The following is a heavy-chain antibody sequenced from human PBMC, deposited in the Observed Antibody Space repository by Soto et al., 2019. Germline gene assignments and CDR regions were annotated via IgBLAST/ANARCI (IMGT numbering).Heavy chain of an antibody. CDR2: IYWDDDK. Sequence: SGPTLVKPTQTLTLTCTFSGFSLSTSGVGVGWIRQPPGKALEWLALIYWDDDKRYSPSLKSRLTITKDTSKNQVVLTMTNMDPVDTATYYCAHRLGEQQLENWFDPWGQGTLVTVSS. CDR3: AHRLGEQQLENWFDP. CDR1: GFSLSTSGVG. V-gene: IGHV2-5*02. J-gene: IGHJ5*02. D-gene: IGHD6-13*01.